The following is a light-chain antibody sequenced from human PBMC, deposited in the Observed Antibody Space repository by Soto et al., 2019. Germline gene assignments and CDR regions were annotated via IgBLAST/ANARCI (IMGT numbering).Light chain of an antibody. V-gene: IGKV3-20*01. CDR2: ATS. CDR1: QSVSSSY. J-gene: IGKJ3*01. CDR3: QQYGNSPVFT. Sequence: EIVLTQSPGTLSLSPGERATLSCRASQSVSSSYLAWYQQKPGQAPRLLIYATSNRATGIPDRFSGRGSGADFTLTIRRLEPEDFAVYYCQQYGNSPVFTFGPGTKVDIK.